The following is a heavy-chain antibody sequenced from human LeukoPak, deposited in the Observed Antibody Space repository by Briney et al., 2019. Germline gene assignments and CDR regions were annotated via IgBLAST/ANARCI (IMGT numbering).Heavy chain of an antibody. CDR1: GYSFTSYW. CDR2: IYPGDSDT. J-gene: IGHJ4*02. D-gene: IGHD6-13*01. Sequence: GESLKITCKGSGYSFTSYWIGWVRQMPGKGLKWMGIIYPGDSDTRYSPSFQGQVTISADKSISTAYLQWSSLKASDTAMYYCARRGGSSSWYGYYFDYWGQGTLVTVSS. CDR3: ARRGGSSSWYGYYFDY. V-gene: IGHV5-51*01.